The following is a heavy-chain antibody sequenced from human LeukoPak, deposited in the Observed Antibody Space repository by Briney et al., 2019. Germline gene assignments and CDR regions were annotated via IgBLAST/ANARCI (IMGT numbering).Heavy chain of an antibody. Sequence: GESLKISCKGSGYSFTRYWIGWVRQKPGKGLEWMGIINPGDSDTRYSPSFRGQVTISADKSISTAYLQWSSLKASDTAMYYCARQDVASTGTTYYYAMDVWGQGTTVTVSS. CDR2: INPGDSDT. D-gene: IGHD1/OR15-1a*01. J-gene: IGHJ6*02. CDR3: ARQDVASTGTTYYYAMDV. V-gene: IGHV5-51*01. CDR1: GYSFTRYW.